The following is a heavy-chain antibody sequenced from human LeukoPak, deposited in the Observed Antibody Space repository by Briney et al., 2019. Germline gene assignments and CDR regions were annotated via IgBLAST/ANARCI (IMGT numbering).Heavy chain of an antibody. Sequence: SETLSLTCAVSGDSISYESYYWNWIRQAPGKGPEWIGSIYRGRTRLNPSYTSRVAISVDISKSQVSLSLTSVTAADTAIYYCAGEGEYGQSYSWGQGVLVVVSA. D-gene: IGHD4-17*01. V-gene: IGHV4-30-2*01. J-gene: IGHJ5*02. CDR3: AGEGEYGQSYS. CDR1: GDSISYESYY. CDR2: IYRGRT.